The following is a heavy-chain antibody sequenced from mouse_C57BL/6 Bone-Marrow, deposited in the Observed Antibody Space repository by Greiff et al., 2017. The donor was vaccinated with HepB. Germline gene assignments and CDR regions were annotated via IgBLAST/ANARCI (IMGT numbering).Heavy chain of an antibody. CDR3: ATGRSTTVVAPKYFDV. CDR2: INPNYGTT. D-gene: IGHD1-1*01. Sequence: VQLQQSGPELVKPGASVKISCKASGYSFTDYNMNWVKQSNGKSLEWIGVINPNYGTTSYNQKFKGKATLTVDQSSSTAYMQLNSLTSEDSAVYYCATGRSTTVVAPKYFDVWGTGTTVTVSS. V-gene: IGHV1-39*01. CDR1: GYSFTDYN. J-gene: IGHJ1*03.